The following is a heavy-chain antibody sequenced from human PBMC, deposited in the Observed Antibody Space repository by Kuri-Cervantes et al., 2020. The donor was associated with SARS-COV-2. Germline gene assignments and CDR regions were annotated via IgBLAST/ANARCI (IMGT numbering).Heavy chain of an antibody. J-gene: IGHJ4*02. CDR3: ARDRAAAGVYYSDY. D-gene: IGHD6-13*01. CDR1: GFTFSSYW. CDR2: ILYDGSNK. V-gene: IGHV3-30-3*01. Sequence: GGSLRLSCAASGFTFSSYWMHWVRQAPGKGLEWVAVILYDGSNKYYADSVKGRFTISRDNSKSTLYLQMNSLRAEDTAVYYCARDRAAAGVYYSDYWGQGTLVTVSS.